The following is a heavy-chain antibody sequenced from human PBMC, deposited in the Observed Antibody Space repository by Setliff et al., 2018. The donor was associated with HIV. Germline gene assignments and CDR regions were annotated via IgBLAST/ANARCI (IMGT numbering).Heavy chain of an antibody. CDR3: ARDRFTLTSSIFGF. CDR2: VNTGKGDT. J-gene: IGHJ4*01. Sequence: GASVKVSCKTSGYTFSNYPIHWLRQAPGQRPEWMGWVNTGKGDTKYSQRLQDRLTITTDSSASSVYMELSSLSSDDTAIYYCARDRFTLTSSIFGFWGHGTLVTVSS. CDR1: GYTFSNYP. V-gene: IGHV1-3*04. D-gene: IGHD3-3*01.